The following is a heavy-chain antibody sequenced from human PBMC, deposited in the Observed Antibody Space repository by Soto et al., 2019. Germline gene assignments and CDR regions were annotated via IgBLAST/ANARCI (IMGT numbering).Heavy chain of an antibody. CDR3: ARADCSGGSCYSLGFDY. V-gene: IGHV4-30-2*01. Sequence: SETLSLTCAVSGGSISSGGYSWSWIRQPPGKGLEWIGYIYHSGSTYYNPSLKSRVTISVDRSKNQFSLKLSSVTAADTAVYYCARADCSGGSCYSLGFDYWGQGTLVTVSS. CDR2: IYHSGST. CDR1: GGSISSGGYS. D-gene: IGHD2-15*01. J-gene: IGHJ4*02.